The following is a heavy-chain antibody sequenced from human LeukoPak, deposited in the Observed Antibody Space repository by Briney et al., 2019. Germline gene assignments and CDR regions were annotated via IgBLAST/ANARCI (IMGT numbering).Heavy chain of an antibody. CDR1: GYTFTSYD. CDR3: ARLPGEDYYDSSGYYRFDY. D-gene: IGHD3-22*01. Sequence: ASVKVSCKASGYTFTSYDINWVRQATGQGLEWMGWMNPNSGNTGYAQKFQGRVTITADESTSTAYMELSSLRSEDTAVYYCARLPGEDYYDSSGYYRFDYWGQGTLVTVSS. CDR2: MNPNSGNT. V-gene: IGHV1-8*01. J-gene: IGHJ4*02.